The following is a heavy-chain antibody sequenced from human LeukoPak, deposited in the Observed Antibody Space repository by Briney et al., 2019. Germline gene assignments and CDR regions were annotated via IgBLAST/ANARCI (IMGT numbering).Heavy chain of an antibody. Sequence: PGGSLRLSCAASGFTFSSYWMHWVRQAPGKGLVWVSRINSDGSSTSYADSVKGRFTISRDNAKNSLYLQMNSLRAEDTAVYYCARDSQQSLGFFDYWGQGTLVTVSS. J-gene: IGHJ4*02. CDR2: INSDGSST. V-gene: IGHV3-74*01. CDR3: ARDSQQSLGFFDY. CDR1: GFTFSSYW. D-gene: IGHD6-13*01.